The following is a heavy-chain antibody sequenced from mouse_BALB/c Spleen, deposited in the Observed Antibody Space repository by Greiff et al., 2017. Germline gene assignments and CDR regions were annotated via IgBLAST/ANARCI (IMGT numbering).Heavy chain of an antibody. J-gene: IGHJ4*01. CDR1: GYTFTSYV. CDR3: ARGATTVVALYAMDY. CDR2: INPYNDGT. V-gene: IGHV1-14*01. Sequence: EVKLQQSGPELVKPGASVKMSCKASGYTFTSYVMHWVKQKPGQGLEWIGYINPYNDGTKYNEKFKGKATLTSDKSSSTAYMELSSLTSEDSAVYYCARGATTVVALYAMDYWGQGTSVTVSS. D-gene: IGHD1-1*01.